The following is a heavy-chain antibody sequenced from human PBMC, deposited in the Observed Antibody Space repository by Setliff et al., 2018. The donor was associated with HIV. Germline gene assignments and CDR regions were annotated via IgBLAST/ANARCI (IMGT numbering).Heavy chain of an antibody. CDR1: RFTCSDYP. CDR3: AREEGTKGAFDI. CDR2: ISYDGTDK. D-gene: IGHD1-1*01. Sequence: PGGSLRLSCAAFRFTCSDYPMHWVRQAPGKGLEWVASISYDGTDKYYTDSMKGRFTISRDNSKNTLYLQMDDLRAEDTALYYCAREEGTKGAFDIWGQGTKVTVSS. J-gene: IGHJ3*02. V-gene: IGHV3-30-3*01.